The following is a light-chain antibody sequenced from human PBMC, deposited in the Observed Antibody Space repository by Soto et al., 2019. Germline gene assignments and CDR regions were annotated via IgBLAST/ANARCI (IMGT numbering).Light chain of an antibody. V-gene: IGKV1-5*03. J-gene: IGKJ1*01. CDR2: KAS. Sequence: DIQMTQSPSTLSGSVGDRATITCRASQTISSWLAWYQQKPGKAPKLLIYKASTLKSGVPSRFSGSGSGTEFTLTISRLKPDEFATYYCQHYNSYSEALGQGTKVDIK. CDR1: QTISSW. CDR3: QHYNSYSEA.